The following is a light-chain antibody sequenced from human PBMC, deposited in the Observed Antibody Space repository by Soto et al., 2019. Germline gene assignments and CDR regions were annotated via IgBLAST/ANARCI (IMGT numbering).Light chain of an antibody. CDR2: GAS. J-gene: IGKJ3*01. CDR1: QSVSSN. Sequence: EIVMTQSPATLSVSPGERATLSCRASQSVSSNLAWYQQKPGQAPRLLIYGASTRATGIPARFSGSGSGTEFTLPISSLQSEDFAVYYCQQRSNWPPFTFGPGTTVDVK. V-gene: IGKV3-15*01. CDR3: QQRSNWPPFT.